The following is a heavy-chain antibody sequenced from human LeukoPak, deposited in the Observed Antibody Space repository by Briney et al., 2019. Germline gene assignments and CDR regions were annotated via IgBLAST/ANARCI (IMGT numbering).Heavy chain of an antibody. CDR1: GFTFSSYS. V-gene: IGHV3-21*01. Sequence: GGSLRLSCAASGFTFSSYSMNWVRQAPGKGLEWVSSISSGGTYVYYADSVKGRFTISRDNARNSLSLQMNSLRADDAAVYYCARASSKQLAGYLPDGFDIWGQGTMVTVSS. D-gene: IGHD3-9*01. CDR2: ISSGGTYV. J-gene: IGHJ3*02. CDR3: ARASSKQLAGYLPDGFDI.